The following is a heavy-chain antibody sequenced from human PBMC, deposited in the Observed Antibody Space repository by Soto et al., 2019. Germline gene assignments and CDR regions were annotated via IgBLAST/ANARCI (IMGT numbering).Heavy chain of an antibody. CDR1: GYTFTSYV. D-gene: IGHD4-17*01. J-gene: IGHJ4*02. Sequence: QVQLVQSGAEVKKPGASVKVSCKASGYTFTSYVLHWVRQAPGQRPEWMGWINAGNGNTKYSQNFQGRVTISKNTSASTVYMELRSLKAEDTAGYYCARARTYYGDYMGDYWGQGTLVAVSS. V-gene: IGHV1-3*01. CDR2: INAGNGNT. CDR3: ARARTYYGDYMGDY.